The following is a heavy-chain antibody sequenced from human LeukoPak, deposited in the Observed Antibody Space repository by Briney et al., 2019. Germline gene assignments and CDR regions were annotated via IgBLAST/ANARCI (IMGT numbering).Heavy chain of an antibody. V-gene: IGHV4-59*01. J-gene: IGHJ6*02. CDR1: GGSISSYY. CDR2: IYYSGST. D-gene: IGHD3-9*01. Sequence: SETLSLTCTVSGGSISSYYWSWIRQPPGKGLEWIGYIYYSGSTNYNPSLKSRVTISVDTSKNQFSLKLSSVTAADTAVYYCARGGGIFTGYHYYYGMDVWGQGTTVTVSS. CDR3: ARGGGIFTGYHYYYGMDV.